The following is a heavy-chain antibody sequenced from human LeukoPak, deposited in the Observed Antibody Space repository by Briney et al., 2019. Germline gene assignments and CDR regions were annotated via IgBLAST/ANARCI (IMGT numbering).Heavy chain of an antibody. J-gene: IGHJ4*02. Sequence: GGSLRLSWAASGFTFSDYSMNWVRQAPGKGLEWVSYISSSSSTIYYADSVKGRFTISRDNSKNTLFLQMNSLRAEDTATYYCVKGPLVRLDYWGQGTLVTVSS. V-gene: IGHV3-48*01. CDR1: GFTFSDYS. D-gene: IGHD6-13*01. CDR3: VKGPLVRLDY. CDR2: ISSSSSTI.